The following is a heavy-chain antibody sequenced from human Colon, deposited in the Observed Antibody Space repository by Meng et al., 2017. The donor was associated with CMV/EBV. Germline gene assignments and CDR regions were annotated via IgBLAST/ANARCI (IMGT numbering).Heavy chain of an antibody. CDR1: EFTFSSYA. V-gene: IGHV3-23*01. CDR3: AKGTQYSDFWSGFRH. D-gene: IGHD3-3*01. J-gene: IGHJ4*01. CDR2: ISGGGTTT. Sequence: GESLKISCVGSEFTFSSYAMSWVRQAPGKGLEWVSAISGGGTTTYYADSVKGRFTISRDNSRNTVYLQMNSLRAEDTALYYCAKGTQYSDFWSGFRHWGHGTLVTVSS.